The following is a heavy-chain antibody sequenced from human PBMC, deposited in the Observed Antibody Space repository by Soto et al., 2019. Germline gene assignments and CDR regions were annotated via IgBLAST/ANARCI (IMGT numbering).Heavy chain of an antibody. CDR1: GFTFSNHG. D-gene: IGHD4-17*01. Sequence: QVQLVESGGGVVQPGTSLRLSCAASGFTFSNHGMHWVRQAPGKGLEWVAVMPHDGSYQYYADSVKGRFTISRDNSKNTLYLQMNSLRPEDTAVYHCARDDDYDANGFDYWGQGILVTVSS. J-gene: IGHJ4*02. V-gene: IGHV3-33*01. CDR2: MPHDGSYQ. CDR3: ARDDDYDANGFDY.